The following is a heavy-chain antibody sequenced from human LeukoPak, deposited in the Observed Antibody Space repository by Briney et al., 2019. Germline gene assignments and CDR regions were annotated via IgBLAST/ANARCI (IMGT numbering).Heavy chain of an antibody. CDR2: IYPDDSDT. J-gene: IGHJ4*02. D-gene: IGHD3-3*01. Sequence: GESLVISCKTYGYIFSSHWIAWVRQRPGTGLEWMGIIYPDDSDTRYSPSFQGQVTMSVDKSTNTAYLHWGGLKASDTALYFCARLRGGGVATANDYWGQGTLVSVSS. CDR3: ARLRGGGVATANDY. V-gene: IGHV5-51*01. CDR1: GYIFSSHW.